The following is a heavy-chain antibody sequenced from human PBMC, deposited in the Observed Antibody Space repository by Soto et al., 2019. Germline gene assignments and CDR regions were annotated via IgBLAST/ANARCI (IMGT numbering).Heavy chain of an antibody. D-gene: IGHD7-27*01. CDR2: IYYSGST. CDR3: AGVAGTGYYFDY. V-gene: IGHV4-59*01. CDR1: GGSISSYY. J-gene: IGHJ4*02. Sequence: SETLSLTCTVSGGSISSYYWSWIRQPPGKGLEWIGYIYYSGSTNYNPSLKSRVTISVDTSKNQFSLKLSSVTAADTAVYYCAGVAGTGYYFDYWGQGTLVTVSS.